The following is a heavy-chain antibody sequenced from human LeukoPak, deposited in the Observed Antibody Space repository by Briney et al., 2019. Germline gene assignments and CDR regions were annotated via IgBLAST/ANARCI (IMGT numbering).Heavy chain of an antibody. V-gene: IGHV1-46*01. CDR2: INPSGGST. D-gene: IGHD4-17*01. J-gene: IGHJ4*02. Sequence: ASVKVSCKASGYTFTNYYMHWVRQAPGQGLEWVGIINPSGGSTSYAQKFQDRVTMTRDTSTSTVYMELSSLRSEDTAVYYCARGGTNGDLPEGYWGQGTLVTVSS. CDR3: ARGGTNGDLPEGY. CDR1: GYTFTNYY.